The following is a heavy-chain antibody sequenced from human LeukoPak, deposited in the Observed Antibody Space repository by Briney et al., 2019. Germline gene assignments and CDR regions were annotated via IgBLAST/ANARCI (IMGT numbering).Heavy chain of an antibody. CDR2: ISYDGRDQ. CDR3: ASSLAYCGGDCHAAFDY. D-gene: IGHD2-21*02. V-gene: IGHV3-30-3*01. J-gene: IGHJ4*02. CDR1: GFSLRGYA. Sequence: GGSLRLSCVASGFSLRGYAMHWVRQAPGKGGLEWVTMISYDGRDQYYADFVKGRFTISRDNAKNTLYLQMNSLRAEDTAVYYCASSLAYCGGDCHAAFDYWGQGTLVTVSS.